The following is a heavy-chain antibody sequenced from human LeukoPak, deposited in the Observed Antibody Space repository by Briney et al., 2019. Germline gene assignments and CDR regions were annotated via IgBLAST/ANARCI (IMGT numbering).Heavy chain of an antibody. V-gene: IGHV3-23*01. CDR1: GFTFSSYA. D-gene: IGHD3-22*01. J-gene: IGHJ4*02. Sequence: PGGSLRLSCAASGFTFSSYAMSWVRQAPGKGLEWVSAISGSGGSTYYADSVKGRFTISRDNSKNTLYLQMNSLRAEDTAVYYCAKSGIYYYGSSGNLYYFDYWGQGTLVTVSS. CDR2: ISGSGGST. CDR3: AKSGIYYYGSSGNLYYFDY.